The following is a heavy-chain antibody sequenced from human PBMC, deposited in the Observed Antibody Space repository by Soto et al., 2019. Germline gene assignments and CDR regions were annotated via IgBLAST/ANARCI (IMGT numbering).Heavy chain of an antibody. CDR1: VGTFSGYF. V-gene: IGHV4-34*01. Sequence: SQTLSLTCAVYVGTFSGYFWSWVRQPPGKGLEWIGEIEHNGNNNINPSLKSRVTMSVDTSKNQISLTLTSVTAADTAVYYCARDFRYFPYWGQGTLVTSPQ. CDR3: ARDFRYFPY. CDR2: IEHNGNN. J-gene: IGHJ4*02. D-gene: IGHD3-10*01.